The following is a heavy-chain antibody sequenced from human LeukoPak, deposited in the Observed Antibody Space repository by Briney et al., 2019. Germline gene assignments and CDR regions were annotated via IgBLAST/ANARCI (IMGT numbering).Heavy chain of an antibody. Sequence: SETLSLTCTVSGGSISSSSYYWGWIRQPPGKGLEWIGEINHSGSTNYNPSLKSRVTISVDTSKNQFSLKLSSVTAADTAVYYCARGLYYDILTGYLFDYWGQGTLVTVSS. V-gene: IGHV4-39*07. CDR3: ARGLYYDILTGYLFDY. D-gene: IGHD3-9*01. CDR1: GGSISSSSYY. J-gene: IGHJ4*02. CDR2: INHSGST.